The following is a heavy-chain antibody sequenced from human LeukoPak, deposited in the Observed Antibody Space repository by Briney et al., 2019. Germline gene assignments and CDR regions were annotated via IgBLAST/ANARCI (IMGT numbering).Heavy chain of an antibody. Sequence: PSETLSLTCTVSGDSISSSYSYWGWIRQPPGKGLEWIGNIYYSGSTYYSPSLTSRVTVSVDTSENQFSLKLSSVTAADTAVYYCARAHSIASYYYGVDVWGQGTTVTVSS. V-gene: IGHV4-39*07. D-gene: IGHD2/OR15-2a*01. J-gene: IGHJ6*02. CDR2: IYYSGST. CDR1: GDSISSSYSY. CDR3: ARAHSIASYYYGVDV.